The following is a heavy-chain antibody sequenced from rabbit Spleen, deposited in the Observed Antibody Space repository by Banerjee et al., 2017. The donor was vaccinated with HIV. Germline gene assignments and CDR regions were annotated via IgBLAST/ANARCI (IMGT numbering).Heavy chain of an antibody. Sequence: QEQLEESGGDLVKPGASLTLTCTASGFTISNNYYMCWVRQAPGKGLEWIACIYGGSSGSTYYATWAKGRFTISKTSSTTVTLQMTSLTAADTATYFCAGYKYTENTGAYGPLWGQGTLVTVS. CDR3: AGYKYTENTGAYGPL. CDR2: IYGGSSGST. CDR1: GFTISNNYY. J-gene: IGHJ4*01. D-gene: IGHD6-1*01. V-gene: IGHV1S45*01.